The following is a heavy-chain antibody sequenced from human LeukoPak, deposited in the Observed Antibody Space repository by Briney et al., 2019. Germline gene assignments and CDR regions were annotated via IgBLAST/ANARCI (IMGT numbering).Heavy chain of an antibody. CDR1: GYTFTGYY. D-gene: IGHD6-6*01. CDR3: ARAGPTATRLSPGGSFDY. V-gene: IGHV1-2*02. J-gene: IGHJ4*02. Sequence: ASEKVSCKASGYTFTGYYIHWVRQAPGQGLEWMGWINPDSGVSTYARKFQGRVTTTRDTPISTASLELRSLKSDDTAVYYCARAGPTATRLSPGGSFDYWGQGTLVTVSS. CDR2: INPDSGVS.